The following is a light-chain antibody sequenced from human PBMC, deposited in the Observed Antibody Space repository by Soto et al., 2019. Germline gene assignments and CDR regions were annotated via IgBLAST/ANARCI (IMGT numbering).Light chain of an antibody. J-gene: IGKJ2*01. CDR1: RTIRDY. CDR3: QQSYSTPRA. CDR2: NAY. Sequence: DIQMTQSPSSLSASVGDRVTITCRASRTIRDYLNWYQQKPGKAPKLLIHNAYSLQDGVPSRFRGSGSGTEFTLTIRSLQPEDFPTYYCQQSYSTPRAFGQGTKVDIK. V-gene: IGKV1-39*01.